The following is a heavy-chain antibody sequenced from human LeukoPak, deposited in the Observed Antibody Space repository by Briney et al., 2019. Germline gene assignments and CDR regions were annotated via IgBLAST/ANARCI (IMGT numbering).Heavy chain of an antibody. V-gene: IGHV3-30*04. CDR2: ISHDGTND. CDR1: GSTFRNHA. J-gene: IGHJ6*03. Sequence: PGGSLRLSCAASGSTFRNHAIHWVRQAPGKGLEWVTVISHDGTNDYYRDSVKARFTISRDNSKNTVLLQMNSLSPDDTAVYYCVGSPTYYYMDVWGKGTTVTVSS. D-gene: IGHD3-10*01. CDR3: VGSPTYYYMDV.